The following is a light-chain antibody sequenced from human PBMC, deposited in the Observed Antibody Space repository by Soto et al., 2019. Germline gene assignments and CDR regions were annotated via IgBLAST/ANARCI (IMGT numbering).Light chain of an antibody. CDR2: EGS. V-gene: IGLV2-23*01. J-gene: IGLJ3*02. CDR1: GSDVGSCDL. CDR3: SSYAGSLTWV. Sequence: QSALTQPASVSGSPEQSITISCTGPGSDVGSCDLVSWYQQHPGKAPKLIIFEGSKRPSGVSDRFSGSKSDNRASLTISGLQAEDEDDYYCSSYAGSLTWVFGGGTKVTVL.